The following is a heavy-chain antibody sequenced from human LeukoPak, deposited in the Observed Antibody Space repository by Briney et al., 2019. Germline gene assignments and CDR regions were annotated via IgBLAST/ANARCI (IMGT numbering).Heavy chain of an antibody. CDR2: IKQDGSEK. CDR1: GFTFRTYW. Sequence: GGSLRLSCAVSGFTFRTYWMSWVRQAPGKGLEWVANIKQDGSEKYYVDSVKGRFTISRDNAKNSLYLQMNSLRAEDTAVYYCARLMATINAFDIWGQGTMVTVSS. D-gene: IGHD5-12*01. V-gene: IGHV3-7*01. J-gene: IGHJ3*02. CDR3: ARLMATINAFDI.